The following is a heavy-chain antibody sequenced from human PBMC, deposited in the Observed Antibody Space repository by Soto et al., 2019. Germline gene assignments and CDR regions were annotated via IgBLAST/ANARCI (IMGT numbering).Heavy chain of an antibody. J-gene: IGHJ5*02. CDR3: ARVRALWFGELIRESYPGWFDP. V-gene: IGHV4-31*03. Sequence: PSETLSLTCTVSGGSISSGGYYWSWIRQHPGKGLEWIGYIYYSGSTYYNPSLKSRVTISVDTSKNQFSLKLSSVTAADTAVYYCARVRALWFGELIRESYPGWFDPWGQGTLVTVSS. CDR2: IYYSGST. CDR1: GGSISSGGYY. D-gene: IGHD3-10*01.